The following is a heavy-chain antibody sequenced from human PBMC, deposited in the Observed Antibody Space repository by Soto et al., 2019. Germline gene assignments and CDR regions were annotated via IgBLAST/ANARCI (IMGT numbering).Heavy chain of an antibody. CDR2: ISYDGSNK. J-gene: IGHJ4*02. CDR1: GFTFSSYA. Sequence: QVQLVESGGGVVQPGRSLRLSCAASGFTFSSYAMHWVRQAPGKGLEWVAVISYDGSNKYYADSVKGRFTISRDNSKNTLYLQMNSLRAEDTAVYYCARAGGGAAAGLTGYWGQGTLVTVSS. V-gene: IGHV3-30-3*01. D-gene: IGHD6-13*01. CDR3: ARAGGGAAAGLTGY.